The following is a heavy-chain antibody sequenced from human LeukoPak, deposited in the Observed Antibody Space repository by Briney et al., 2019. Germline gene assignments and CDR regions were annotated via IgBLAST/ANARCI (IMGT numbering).Heavy chain of an antibody. CDR1: GYSISSGYY. CDR2: IYHSGST. J-gene: IGHJ4*02. D-gene: IGHD3-3*01. V-gene: IGHV4-38-2*02. CDR3: ARELSITIFGVVSHFDY. Sequence: SETLSLTCTVSGYSISSGYYWGWIRQPPGKGLEWIGSIYHSGSTYYNPSLKSRVTISVDTSKNQFSLKLSSVTAADTAVYYYARELSITIFGVVSHFDYWGQGTLVTVSS.